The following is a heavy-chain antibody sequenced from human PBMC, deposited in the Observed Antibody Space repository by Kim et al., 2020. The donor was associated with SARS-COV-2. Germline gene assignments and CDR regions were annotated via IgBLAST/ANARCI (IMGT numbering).Heavy chain of an antibody. V-gene: IGHV4-30-4*01. CDR2: IYYSGST. CDR1: GGSISSGDYY. D-gene: IGHD3-3*01. Sequence: SETLSLTCTVSGGSISSGDYYWSWIRQPPGKGLEWIGYIYYSGSTYYNPSLKSRVTISVDTSKNQFSLKLSSVTAADTAVYYCARVYGRDFWSGYPIDYWGQGTLVTVSS. J-gene: IGHJ4*02. CDR3: ARVYGRDFWSGYPIDY.